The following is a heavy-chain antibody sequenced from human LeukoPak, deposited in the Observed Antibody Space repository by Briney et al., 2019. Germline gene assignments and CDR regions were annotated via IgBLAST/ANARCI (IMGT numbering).Heavy chain of an antibody. CDR1: GFTFSNYW. J-gene: IGHJ4*02. D-gene: IGHD1-7*01. Sequence: GGSLRLSCAASGFTFSNYWVHWVRRATGKGLVWVSCINPDGSTINYAVSVKGRFTISRDNAKNTLYLQMNSLRAEDTAVYYCATAGNYRFDYWGQGTLVTVSS. CDR2: INPDGSTI. V-gene: IGHV3-74*01. CDR3: ATAGNYRFDY.